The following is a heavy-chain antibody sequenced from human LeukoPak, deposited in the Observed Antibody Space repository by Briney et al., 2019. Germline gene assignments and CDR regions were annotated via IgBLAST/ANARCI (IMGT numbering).Heavy chain of an antibody. CDR2: INTNTGNP. Sequence: GASVKVSCKASGYTFTSYAMNWVRQAPGQKLEWMGWINTNTGNPTYAQGFTGRFVFSLDTSVSTAYLQISSLKAEDTAVYYCAREPYCGGDCYPIDYWGQGTLVTVSS. CDR3: AREPYCGGDCYPIDY. D-gene: IGHD2-21*02. V-gene: IGHV7-4-1*02. J-gene: IGHJ4*02. CDR1: GYTFTSYA.